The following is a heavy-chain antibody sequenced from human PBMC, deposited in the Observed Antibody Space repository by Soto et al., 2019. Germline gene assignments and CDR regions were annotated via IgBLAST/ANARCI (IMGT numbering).Heavy chain of an antibody. CDR3: ARGFCRGGGCKSDGTGLIYFDL. CDR2: ISANKAKT. Sequence: ASVKVSCKSSGYTLSTYGIAWVRQAPGQGLEWMGRISANKAKTKYAQKFGGRVTMTTDASTNSATLELRNLRLDDTATYYCARGFCRGGGCKSDGTGLIYFDLWGQGTPVTVSS. V-gene: IGHV1-18*01. D-gene: IGHD2-15*01. CDR1: GYTLSTYG. J-gene: IGHJ4*02.